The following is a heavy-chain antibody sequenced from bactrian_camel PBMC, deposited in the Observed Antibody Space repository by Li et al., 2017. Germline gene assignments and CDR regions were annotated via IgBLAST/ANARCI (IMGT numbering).Heavy chain of an antibody. D-gene: IGHD6*01. CDR1: GDSSSRYC. V-gene: IGHV3S40*01. J-gene: IGHJ4*01. CDR2: INMDGSIT. CDR3: ALGDAWYGRY. Sequence: DVQLVESGGGSVKAGGSLRLSCAASGDSSSRYCMGWFRQAPGQKREEREGVATINMDGSITYGTAVKGRFTISRDSAENTVTLQMNSLKSEDTALYYCALGDAWYGRYWGQGTQVTVS.